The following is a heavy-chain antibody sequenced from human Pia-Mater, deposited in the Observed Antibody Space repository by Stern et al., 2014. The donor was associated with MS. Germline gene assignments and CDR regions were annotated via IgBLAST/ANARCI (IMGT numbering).Heavy chain of an antibody. CDR2: IYHSGST. D-gene: IGHD3-16*01. CDR3: ATIGGGDY. J-gene: IGHJ4*02. V-gene: IGHV4-4*02. CDR1: GDYINSSNW. Sequence: QVQLQESGPGLVKPSGTLSLTCAISGDYINSSNWWSWVRQPPGKGLEWIGEIYHSGSTSYNPSLKSRVTISVDTSKNQFSLNLASVTAADTAVYYCATIGGGDYWGQGILVTVSS.